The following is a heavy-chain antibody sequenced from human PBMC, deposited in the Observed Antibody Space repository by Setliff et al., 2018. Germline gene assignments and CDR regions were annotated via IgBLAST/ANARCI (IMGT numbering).Heavy chain of an antibody. CDR3: ASIAVAETSDY. Sequence: SATLSLTCAVSGYSISRVSHGGGIRQPPVKGLEWIGSIYHSGSTYYNPSLKSRVTISVDTSKNQFALKLSSVTAADTAVYYCASIAVAETSDYWGQGTLVTVSS. J-gene: IGHJ4*02. D-gene: IGHD6-19*01. CDR1: GYSISRVSH. CDR2: IYHSGST. V-gene: IGHV4-38-2*01.